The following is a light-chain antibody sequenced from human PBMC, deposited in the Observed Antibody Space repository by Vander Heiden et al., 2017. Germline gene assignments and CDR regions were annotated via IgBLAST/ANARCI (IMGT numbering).Light chain of an antibody. CDR1: QSVSSY. CDR3: QQRSNWWT. CDR2: DAS. Sequence: EIVFTQSPATLSLSPGERATLSCRASQSVSSYLAWYQQKPGQAPRLLIYDASNRATGIPARFSGSGSGTDFTLTISSLEPEDFAVYYWQQRSNWWTFGQGTKVEIK. V-gene: IGKV3-11*01. J-gene: IGKJ1*01.